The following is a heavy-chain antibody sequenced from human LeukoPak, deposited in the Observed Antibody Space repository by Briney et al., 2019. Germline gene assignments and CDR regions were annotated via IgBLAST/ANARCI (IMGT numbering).Heavy chain of an antibody. V-gene: IGHV3-21*01. J-gene: IGHJ3*02. CDR2: ISSSSSYI. CDR3: AREVETFSDAAAFDI. Sequence: GGSLRLSCAASGLTFSTYTMNWVRQAPGKGLEGVSSISSSSSYIYYADSVKGRFTISRDNAKNSLYLQMNSLRAEDTAVYYCAREVETFSDAAAFDIWGQGTMVTVSS. CDR1: GLTFSTYT. D-gene: IGHD2-21*02.